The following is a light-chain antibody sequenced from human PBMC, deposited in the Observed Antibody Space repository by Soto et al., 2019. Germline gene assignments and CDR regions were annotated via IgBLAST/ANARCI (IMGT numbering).Light chain of an antibody. CDR1: QSVSSK. V-gene: IGKV3-15*01. CDR3: QQYHKWPRS. CDR2: GAS. J-gene: IGKJ1*01. Sequence: EIVLTQSRGTLSVSPLEIGLLXSTASQSVSSKLAWYQQKPGQAPRLLIYGASTRATGIPARFSGSGSGTEFTLTISSLQSEDFAVYYCQQYHKWPRSFGQGTKVDIK.